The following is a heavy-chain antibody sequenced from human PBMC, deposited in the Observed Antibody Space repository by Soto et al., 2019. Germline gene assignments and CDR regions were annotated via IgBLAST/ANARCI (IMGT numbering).Heavy chain of an antibody. CDR1: GGSISSDNW. CDR2: IYHSGST. V-gene: IGHV4-4*02. Sequence: KTSETLSLTCAVSGGSISSDNWWSWVRQPPGKGLEWIGEIYHSGSTNYNPSLQSRVTMSVVPSKNLFSLTLNSVTAADTAFYYCARDQGSHPGDWGQGTLVTVSS. CDR3: ARDQGSHPGD. J-gene: IGHJ4*02. D-gene: IGHD6-13*01.